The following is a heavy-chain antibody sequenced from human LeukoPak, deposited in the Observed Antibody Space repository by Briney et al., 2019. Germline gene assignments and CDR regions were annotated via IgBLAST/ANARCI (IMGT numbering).Heavy chain of an antibody. J-gene: IGHJ4*02. V-gene: IGHV3-74*01. CDR3: ARGGTSGCLDY. D-gene: IGHD6-19*01. CDR1: GFTFSNYW. Sequence: GGSLRLSCAASGFTFSNYWMHWVRQAPGKGLVWVSRIKTDGSSTSYADSVKGRFTVSRDNAKNTLYLQMNTMSAEDTAVYFCARGGTSGCLDYWGQGTLVTVSS. CDR2: IKTDGSST.